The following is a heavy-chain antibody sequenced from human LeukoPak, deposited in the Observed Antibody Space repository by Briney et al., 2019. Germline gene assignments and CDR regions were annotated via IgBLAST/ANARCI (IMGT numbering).Heavy chain of an antibody. Sequence: GGSLRLSCAASGFTFSSYAMSWVRQAPGKGLEWVSAISGSGGSTYYADSVKGRFTISRDNSKNTLYLQMNSLRAEDTAVYYCAKGGRWWVRGTNYGMDVWGKGTTVTVSS. CDR2: ISGSGGST. CDR1: GFTFSSYA. D-gene: IGHD3-10*01. J-gene: IGHJ6*04. CDR3: AKGGRWWVRGTNYGMDV. V-gene: IGHV3-23*01.